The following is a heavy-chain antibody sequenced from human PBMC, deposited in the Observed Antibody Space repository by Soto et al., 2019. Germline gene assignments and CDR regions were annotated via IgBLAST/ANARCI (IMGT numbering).Heavy chain of an antibody. CDR3: ARASRCKSEYECFAWLDF. CDR1: GGSISSLY. D-gene: IGHD6-6*01. V-gene: IGHV4-4*07. Sequence: QVLLQESGPGLVKPSETLSLTCTVSGGSISSLYWAWIRQPAGKGLEWIGRIFPSGDSNYNPSLTSRVSMSLDTSKNQFSLTVSSVMAADTAVYYCARASRCKSEYECFAWLDFWGQGIPVTVSS. J-gene: IGHJ4*02. CDR2: IFPSGDS.